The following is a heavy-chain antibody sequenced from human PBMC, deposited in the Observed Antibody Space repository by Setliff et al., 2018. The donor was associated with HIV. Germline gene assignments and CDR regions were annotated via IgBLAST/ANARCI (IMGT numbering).Heavy chain of an antibody. CDR1: GFTFRNAW. J-gene: IGHJ4*02. D-gene: IGHD3-22*01. V-gene: IGHV3-15*06. Sequence: GGSLRLSCAASGFTFRNAWMSWVRQAPGKGLEWVGRIKSKSDGGAVHHAAPVKGRFTISRDDSQDTLYLEMNSLTNEDTAMYYCTTYSSVYYHSDCWGQGTLVTVSS. CDR3: TTYSSVYYHSDC. CDR2: IKSKSDGGAV.